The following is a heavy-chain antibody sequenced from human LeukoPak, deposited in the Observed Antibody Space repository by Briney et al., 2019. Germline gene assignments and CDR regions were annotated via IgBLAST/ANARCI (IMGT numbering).Heavy chain of an antibody. V-gene: IGHV3-30*04. J-gene: IGHJ5*02. CDR3: ARDTLIYGSGVSWFDP. CDR2: ISEDGRNK. CDR1: GFTFGSYP. Sequence: GRSLRLSCAASGFTFGSYPMHWVRQAPGKGLEWVAVISEDGRNKYYADSVKGRFTISRDKSKNTLYLHMNSLRPEDTAVYYCARDTLIYGSGVSWFDPWGQGTLVTVSS. D-gene: IGHD3-10*01.